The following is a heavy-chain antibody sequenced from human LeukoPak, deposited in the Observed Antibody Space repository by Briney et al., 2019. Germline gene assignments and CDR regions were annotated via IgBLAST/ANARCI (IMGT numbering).Heavy chain of an antibody. Sequence: ASVKVSCKASGGTFSSYAISWVRQAPGQGLEWMGGIIPIFGTANYAQKFQGRVTITADESTSTAYMELSSLRSEDTAVYYCARGGPGYCSSTSCYGHAFDIWGQGTMVTVSS. V-gene: IGHV1-69*13. CDR2: IIPIFGTA. CDR3: ARGGPGYCSSTSCYGHAFDI. J-gene: IGHJ3*02. CDR1: GGTFSSYA. D-gene: IGHD2-2*01.